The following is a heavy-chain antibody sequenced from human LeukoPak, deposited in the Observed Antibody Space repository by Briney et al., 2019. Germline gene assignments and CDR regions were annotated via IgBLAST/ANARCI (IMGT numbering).Heavy chain of an antibody. CDR2: ISYDGSNK. CDR1: GFTFSSYG. V-gene: IGHV3-30*03. J-gene: IGHJ4*02. CDR3: GSPPFDY. Sequence: PGGSLRLSCAASGFTFSSYGMHWVRQAPGKGLEWVAVISYDGSNKYYADSVKGRFTISRDNSKNTLYLQMNSLRAEDTAVYYCGSPPFDYWGQGTLVTVSS.